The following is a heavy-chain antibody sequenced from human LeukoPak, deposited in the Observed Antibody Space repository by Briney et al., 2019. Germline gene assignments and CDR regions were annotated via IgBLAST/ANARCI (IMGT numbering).Heavy chain of an antibody. V-gene: IGHV1-18*01. Sequence: ASVKVSCKASGYTFTSYGISWVRQAPGQGLEWMGWISAYNGNTNYAQKLQGRVTMTTDTSTSTAYMELRSLRSDDTAVYYCARVGLYYDILTGYYAAFDIWGQGTMVTVSS. CDR3: ARVGLYYDILTGYYAAFDI. D-gene: IGHD3-9*01. CDR1: GYTFTSYG. J-gene: IGHJ3*02. CDR2: ISAYNGNT.